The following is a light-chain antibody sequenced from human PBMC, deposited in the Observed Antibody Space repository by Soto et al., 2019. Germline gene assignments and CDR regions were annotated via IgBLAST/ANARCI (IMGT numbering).Light chain of an antibody. V-gene: IGKV1-5*03. CDR1: QSISNW. CDR3: KQYNTYPLT. J-gene: IGKJ4*01. CDR2: KAY. Sequence: IQLTQSPSILSASVADRVTITCRASQSISNWLAWYQQRPGKAHKLLIYKAYNLESGVQSRFSGSGSGTEFTLTIRGLQPDDFATYYCKQYNTYPLTFGGGTKVDIK.